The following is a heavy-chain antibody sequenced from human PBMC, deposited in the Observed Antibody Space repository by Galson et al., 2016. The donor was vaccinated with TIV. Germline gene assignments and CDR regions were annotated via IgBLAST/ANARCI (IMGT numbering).Heavy chain of an antibody. CDR2: SISRGDET. Sequence: SLRLSCAASGFTFSKFPMSWVRQAPGKGLEWVSTSISRGDETFYADSVQGRFTISRDTSTSTVFLQMNGLRAEDTALYYCARVASCGGTCYYFDSWGQGTLVAVSS. CDR1: GFTFSKFP. CDR3: ARVASCGGTCYYFDS. J-gene: IGHJ4*02. D-gene: IGHD2-21*01. V-gene: IGHV3-23*01.